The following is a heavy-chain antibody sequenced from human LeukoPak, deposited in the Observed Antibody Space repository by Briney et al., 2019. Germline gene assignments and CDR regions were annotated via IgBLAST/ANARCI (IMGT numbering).Heavy chain of an antibody. CDR3: ARALVDGYKELGY. J-gene: IGHJ4*02. Sequence: ASVKVSCKASGYTYTTYGITWVRQAPGQGLEWMGWISAYNGNTNYAQKLQGRVTMTTDTSTSTAYMELRSLRSDDTAVYYCARALVDGYKELGYWGQGTLVTVSS. V-gene: IGHV1-18*01. CDR2: ISAYNGNT. CDR1: GYTYTTYG. D-gene: IGHD5-24*01.